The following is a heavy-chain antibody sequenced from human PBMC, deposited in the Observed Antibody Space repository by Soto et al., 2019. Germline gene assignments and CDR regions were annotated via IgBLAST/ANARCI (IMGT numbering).Heavy chain of an antibody. Sequence: EVQLVESGGGLVKPGGSLRLSCAASGFTFSNFAMSWVRQAPGKGLEWVSSISSTSDFIYYADSLKGRVTISRDNAKSSLSLKINFLGAEDTAVYYCARGSCYAYWGQGPLVTVSS. V-gene: IGHV3-21*02. CDR1: GFTFSNFA. CDR2: ISSTSDFI. J-gene: IGHJ4*02. CDR3: ARGSCYAY. D-gene: IGHD2-15*01.